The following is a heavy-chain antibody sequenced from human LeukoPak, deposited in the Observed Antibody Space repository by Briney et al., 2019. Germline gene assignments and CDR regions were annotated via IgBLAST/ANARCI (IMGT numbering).Heavy chain of an antibody. CDR1: GYTFTSYD. Sequence: PRASVKVSCKASGYTFTSYDINWVRQATGQGLEWMGWMNPNSGNTGYAQKFQGKATMTRNTSISTAYMELSSLRSEDTAVYYCARAPNYYDRQTDYWGQGTLVTVSS. J-gene: IGHJ4*02. CDR3: ARAPNYYDRQTDY. D-gene: IGHD3-22*01. V-gene: IGHV1-8*01. CDR2: MNPNSGNT.